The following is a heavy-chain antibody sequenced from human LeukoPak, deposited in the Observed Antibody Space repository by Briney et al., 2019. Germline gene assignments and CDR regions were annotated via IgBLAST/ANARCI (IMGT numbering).Heavy chain of an antibody. CDR3: ARTTVEMAPCPDY. J-gene: IGHJ4*02. V-gene: IGHV3-30*12. D-gene: IGHD5-24*01. CDR2: ISYDGSNK. Sequence: GRSLRLSCAASGFTFSSYGMHWVRRAPGKGLEWVAVISYDGSNKYYADSVKGRFTISRDNAKNTLYLQMNSLRAEDTAVYYCARTTVEMAPCPDYWGQGTLVTVSS. CDR1: GFTFSSYG.